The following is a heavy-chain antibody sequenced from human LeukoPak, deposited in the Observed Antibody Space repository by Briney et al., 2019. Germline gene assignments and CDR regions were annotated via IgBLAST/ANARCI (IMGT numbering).Heavy chain of an antibody. CDR3: ARSGSPYYYDSSGYWDY. CDR2: ISSSGSTI. CDR1: GFTFSSYE. V-gene: IGHV3-48*03. D-gene: IGHD3-22*01. Sequence: GGSLRLSCAASGFTFSSYEMNWVRQAPGKGLEWVSYISSSGSTIYYADSVKGRFTISRDNAKNSLYLQMNSLRAEDTAVCYCARSGSPYYYDSSGYWDYWGQGTLVTVSS. J-gene: IGHJ4*02.